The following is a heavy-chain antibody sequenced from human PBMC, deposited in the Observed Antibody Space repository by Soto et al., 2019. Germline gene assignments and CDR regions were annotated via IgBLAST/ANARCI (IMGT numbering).Heavy chain of an antibody. CDR3: ARDPYYYDSSGYYYRHAFDI. CDR1: GGSISSGDYY. CDR2: IYYSGST. J-gene: IGHJ3*02. V-gene: IGHV4-30-4*01. D-gene: IGHD3-22*01. Sequence: QVQLQESGPGLVKPSQTLSLTCTVSGGSISSGDYYWSWIRQPPGKGLEWIGYIYYSGSTYYNPSLKSRVTISVDTSKNQFSLKLSSVTAADTAVHYCARDPYYYDSSGYYYRHAFDIWGQGTMVTVSS.